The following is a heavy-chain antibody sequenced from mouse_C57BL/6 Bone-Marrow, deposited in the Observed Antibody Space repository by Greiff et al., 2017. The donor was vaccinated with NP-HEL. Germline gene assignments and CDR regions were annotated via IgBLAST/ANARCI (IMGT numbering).Heavy chain of an antibody. CDR1: GFTFSDYG. V-gene: IGHV5-17*01. Sequence: EVKLVESGGGLVKPGGSLKLSCAASGFTFSDYGMHWVRQAPEKGLEWVAYISSGSSTIYYADTLKGRFTISRDNAKNTLFLQMTSLRSEDTAMYYCARPITTVVGDYAMDYWGQGTSVTVSS. J-gene: IGHJ4*01. CDR3: ARPITTVVGDYAMDY. D-gene: IGHD1-1*01. CDR2: ISSGSSTI.